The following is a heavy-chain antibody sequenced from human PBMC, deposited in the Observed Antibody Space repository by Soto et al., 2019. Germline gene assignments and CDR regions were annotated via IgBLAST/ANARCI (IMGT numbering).Heavy chain of an antibody. Sequence: WTWIRQPPGKGLEWIGYIYHSGNTYYNPSLKSRVTISVDRSKNQFSLKLSSVTAADTAVYYCARGPPFGYWGQGTLVTVSS. V-gene: IGHV4-30-2*01. CDR2: IYHSGNT. D-gene: IGHD3-10*01. J-gene: IGHJ4*02. CDR3: ARGPPFGY.